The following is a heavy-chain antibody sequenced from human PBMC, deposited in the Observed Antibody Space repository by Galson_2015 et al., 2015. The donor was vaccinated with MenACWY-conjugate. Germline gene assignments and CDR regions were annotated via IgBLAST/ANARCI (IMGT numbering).Heavy chain of an antibody. D-gene: IGHD3-10*01. CDR2: IGSSTSYI. J-gene: IGHJ6*02. CDR3: ARETMVRGVSYYYGMGV. V-gene: IGHV3-21*06. CDR1: EFILSTYS. Sequence: SLRLSCAASEFILSTYSMNWVRQVPGKGLEWVSSIGSSTSYIYYADSVKGRFTISKDNAKNSLSLQMNSLRAEDTAVYYCARETMVRGVSYYYGMGVWGQGTTVTVSS.